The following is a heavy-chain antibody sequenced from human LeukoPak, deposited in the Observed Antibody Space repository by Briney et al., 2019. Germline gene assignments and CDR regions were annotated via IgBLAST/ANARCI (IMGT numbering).Heavy chain of an antibody. J-gene: IGHJ4*02. CDR3: ARERGYSGYDYFIDSPSDS. Sequence: GGSLRLSCAASGFTFSSYSMNWVRQAPGKGLEWVSYISSSSSTIYYADSVKGRFTISRDNAKNSLYLQMNSLRAEDTAVYYCARERGYSGYDYFIDSPSDSWGQGTLVTVSS. CDR1: GFTFSSYS. CDR2: ISSSSSTI. V-gene: IGHV3-48*04. D-gene: IGHD5-12*01.